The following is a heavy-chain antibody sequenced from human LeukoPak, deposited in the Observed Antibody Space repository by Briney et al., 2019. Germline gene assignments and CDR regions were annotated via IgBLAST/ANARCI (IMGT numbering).Heavy chain of an antibody. D-gene: IGHD2-2*01. CDR3: AKDGQSSTSCYPACGYYYYGMDV. V-gene: IGHV3-30*02. J-gene: IGHJ6*02. Sequence: PGGSLRLSCVASGFTFSSYGMHWVRQAPGKGLEWVAVIWDDGSNKYYADSVKGRFTISRDNSKNTLYLQMNSLRSEDTAVYYCAKDGQSSTSCYPACGYYYYGMDVWGQGTTVTVSS. CDR1: GFTFSSYG. CDR2: IWDDGSNK.